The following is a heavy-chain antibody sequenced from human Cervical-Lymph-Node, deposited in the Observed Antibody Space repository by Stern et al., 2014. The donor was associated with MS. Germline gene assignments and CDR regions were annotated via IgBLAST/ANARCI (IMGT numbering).Heavy chain of an antibody. J-gene: IGHJ4*02. D-gene: IGHD2-8*02. CDR3: AKHACTGAACPFDL. CDR2: FYCGGPT. CDR1: GDSISSYTHY. V-gene: IGHV4-39*01. Sequence: QLQLQESGPGLVKPSETLSLTCAVSGDSISSYTHYWAWIRQPPGKGLEWIGSFYCGGPTSSNPSLKSPFTISVDPSKNPSSLGPNSLTAADTAVYYCAKHACTGAACPFDLWGQGTLVTVSS.